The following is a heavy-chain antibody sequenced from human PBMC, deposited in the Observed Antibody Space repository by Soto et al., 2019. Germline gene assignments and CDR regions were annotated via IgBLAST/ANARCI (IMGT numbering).Heavy chain of an antibody. V-gene: IGHV4-4*07. D-gene: IGHD6-13*01. CDR1: GGSISSYY. CDR2: IYTSGST. Sequence: TLSLTCTVSGGSISSYYWSWIRQPAGKGLEWIGRIYTSGSTNYNPSLKSRVTMSVDTSKNQFSLKLSSVTAADTAVYYCARDENSSTWDLKWFDPWGQGTLVTVSS. J-gene: IGHJ5*02. CDR3: ARDENSSTWDLKWFDP.